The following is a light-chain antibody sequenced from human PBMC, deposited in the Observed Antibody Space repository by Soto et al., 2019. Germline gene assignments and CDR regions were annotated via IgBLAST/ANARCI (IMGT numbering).Light chain of an antibody. CDR2: VAS. J-gene: IGKJ4*01. CDR3: QWYSGSQT. CDR1: QSVNSLY. V-gene: IGKV3-20*01. Sequence: EIVLTQSPGTLSLSPGETATLSCRASQSVNSLYLAWYQQKPGQAPRLLIYVASSRATGIPDRFSGSGSGTDFPLTISRLEPEDFAVYYCQWYSGSQTFGGGTKVEIK.